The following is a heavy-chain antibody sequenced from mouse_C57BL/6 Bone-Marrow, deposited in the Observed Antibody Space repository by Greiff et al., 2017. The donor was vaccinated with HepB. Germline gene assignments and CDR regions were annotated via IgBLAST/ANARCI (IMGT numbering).Heavy chain of an antibody. CDR2: IYPSDSET. V-gene: IGHV1-61*01. CDR1: GYTFTSYW. CDR3: ARTLYQLRGYFDY. J-gene: IGHJ2*01. Sequence: VQLQQSGAELVRPGSSVKLSCKASGYTFTSYWMDWVKQRPGQGLEWIGNIYPSDSETHYNQKFKDKATLTVDKSSSTAYMQLSSLTSEDSAVYYCARTLYQLRGYFDYWGQGTTLTVSS. D-gene: IGHD2-12*01.